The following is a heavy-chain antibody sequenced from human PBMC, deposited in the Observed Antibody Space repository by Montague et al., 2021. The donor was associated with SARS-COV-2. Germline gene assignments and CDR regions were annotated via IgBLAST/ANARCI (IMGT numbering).Heavy chain of an antibody. CDR1: GDSMRSSY. CDR2: TYYSGVA. V-gene: IGHV4-59*13. D-gene: IGHD3-16*02. J-gene: IGHJ5*02. Sequence: SETLSLTCTVSGDSMRSSYWNWIRQPPGKGLEYIGYTYYSGVANYNPSLRSRVTISLDTSKNQFSLNLRSVTAADTAVYYCARSVVGGTYRHTRWFDPWGQGTPVTVFS. CDR3: ARSVVGGTYRHTRWFDP.